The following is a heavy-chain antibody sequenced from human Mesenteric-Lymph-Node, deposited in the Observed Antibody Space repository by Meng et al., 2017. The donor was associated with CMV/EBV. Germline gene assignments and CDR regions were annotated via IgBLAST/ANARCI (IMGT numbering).Heavy chain of an antibody. Sequence: SGNTFSDYDINWVRQAPGQGLEWMGWMNPNSGNTGYAQKLQGRVTMTTDTSTSTAYMELRSLRSDDTAVYYCARDSRDGYNSDYFDYWGQGTLVTVSS. J-gene: IGHJ4*02. V-gene: IGHV1-8*02. D-gene: IGHD5-24*01. CDR3: ARDSRDGYNSDYFDY. CDR2: MNPNSGNT. CDR1: GNTFSDYD.